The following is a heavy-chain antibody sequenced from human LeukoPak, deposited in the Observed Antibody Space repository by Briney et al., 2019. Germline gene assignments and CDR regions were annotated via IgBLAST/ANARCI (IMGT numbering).Heavy chain of an antibody. Sequence: ASVKSSCKASGYTFTSYGISWVREAPGQGLEWMGWINIYNDNTNYAQKFQGRVTMTTDTSTNTAYMDLRNLRSEDTAMYYCARGSHRWATTNGNFDYWGQGTLVTVSS. CDR1: GYTFTSYG. CDR2: INIYNDNT. D-gene: IGHD1-1*01. V-gene: IGHV1-18*01. J-gene: IGHJ4*02. CDR3: ARGSHRWATTNGNFDY.